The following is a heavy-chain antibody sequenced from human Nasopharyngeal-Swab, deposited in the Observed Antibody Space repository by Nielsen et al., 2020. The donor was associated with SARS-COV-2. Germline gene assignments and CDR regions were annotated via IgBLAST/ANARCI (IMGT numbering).Heavy chain of an antibody. V-gene: IGHV4-59*01. CDR2: IYYSGST. CDR3: ARASYYDFWSGYYRSDYYGMDV. J-gene: IGHJ6*02. CDR1: GGSISSYY. D-gene: IGHD3-3*01. Sequence: SETLSLTCTVSGGSISSYYWNWIRQPPGKGLEWIGYIYYSGSTNYNPSLKSRVTISVDTSKNQFSLKLSSVTAADTAVYYCARASYYDFWSGYYRSDYYGMDVWGQGTTVTVSS.